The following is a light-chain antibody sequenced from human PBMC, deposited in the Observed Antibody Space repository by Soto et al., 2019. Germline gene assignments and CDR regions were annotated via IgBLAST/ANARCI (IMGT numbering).Light chain of an antibody. CDR2: GAS. CDR3: QQQNNWPPWS. V-gene: IGKV3-15*01. Sequence: EIVMTQSPATLSVSPGERASLSCRASQSVSSNLAWYQQKPGQAPRLLMYGASTRATGIPDRFSGSGSGTEFTLTISSLQSEDFAIYYCQQQNNWPPWSCGQGTKVEIK. CDR1: QSVSSN. J-gene: IGKJ1*01.